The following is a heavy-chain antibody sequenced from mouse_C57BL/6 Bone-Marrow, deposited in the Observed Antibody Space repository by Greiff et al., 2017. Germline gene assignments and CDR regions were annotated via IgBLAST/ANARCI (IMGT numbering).Heavy chain of an antibody. CDR2: IHPNSGST. CDR1: GYTFTSYW. CDR3: ARGAMHYGSSYVKAMDY. J-gene: IGHJ4*01. V-gene: IGHV1-64*01. Sequence: QVQLQQPGAELVKPGASVKLSCKASGYTFTSYWMHWVKQRPGQGLEWIGMIHPNSGSTNYNEKFKSKATLTVDKSSSTAYMQLSSLTSEDSAVYYCARGAMHYGSSYVKAMDYWGQGTSVTVSS. D-gene: IGHD1-1*01.